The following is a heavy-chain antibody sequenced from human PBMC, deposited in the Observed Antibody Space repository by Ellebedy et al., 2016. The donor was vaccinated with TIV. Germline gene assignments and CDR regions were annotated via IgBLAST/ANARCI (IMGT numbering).Heavy chain of an antibody. Sequence: SLKISXAASGFTFDDYAMHWVRQAPGKGLEWVSGISWNSGSIGYADSVKGRFTISRDNAKNSLYLQMNSLRAEDTALYYCAKDIRDWYYYGMDVWGQGTTVTVSS. CDR1: GFTFDDYA. CDR3: AKDIRDWYYYGMDV. V-gene: IGHV3-9*01. CDR2: ISWNSGSI. D-gene: IGHD2-21*02. J-gene: IGHJ6*02.